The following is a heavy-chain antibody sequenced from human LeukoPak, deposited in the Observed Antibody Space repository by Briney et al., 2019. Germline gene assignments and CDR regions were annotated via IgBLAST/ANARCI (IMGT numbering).Heavy chain of an antibody. CDR2: ITSSSSYI. CDR3: ARDKPGREQWLHSLDSTHNDYYYGMDV. CDR1: GFTFSSYG. D-gene: IGHD6-19*01. Sequence: PGGSLRLSCAASGFTFSSYGMNWVRQAPGKGLEWVSSITSSSSYIYYADSVKGRFTISRDNAKNSLYLQMNSLRAEDTAVYYCARDKPGREQWLHSLDSTHNDYYYGMDVWGQGTTVTVSS. J-gene: IGHJ6*02. V-gene: IGHV3-21*04.